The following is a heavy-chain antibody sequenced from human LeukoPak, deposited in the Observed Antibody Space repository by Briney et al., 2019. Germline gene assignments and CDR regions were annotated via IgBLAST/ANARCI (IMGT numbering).Heavy chain of an antibody. V-gene: IGHV3-21*01. CDR1: GFTFSSHS. CDR3: ARDRYDFWSGYYPHGAFDI. D-gene: IGHD3-3*01. J-gene: IGHJ3*02. CDR2: ISSSSSYI. Sequence: GGSLRLSCAASGFTFSSHSMNWVRQAPGKGLEWVSSISSSSSYIYYADSVKGRFTISRDSAKNSLYLQMNSLRAEDTAVYYCARDRYDFWSGYYPHGAFDIWGQGTMVTVSS.